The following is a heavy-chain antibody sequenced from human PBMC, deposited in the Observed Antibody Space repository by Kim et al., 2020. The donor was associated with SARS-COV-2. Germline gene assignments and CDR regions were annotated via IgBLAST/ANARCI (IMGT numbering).Heavy chain of an antibody. CDR3: ARDFNPYYYDSSGYYPTNWFDP. Sequence: GGSLRLSCAASGFTFSDYYMSWIRQAPGKGLEWVSYISSSSSYTNYADSVKGRFTISRDNAKNSLYLQMNSLRAEETAVYYCARDFNPYYYDSSGYYPTNWFDPWGQGTLVTVSS. CDR1: GFTFSDYY. V-gene: IGHV3-11*05. CDR2: ISSSSSYT. J-gene: IGHJ5*02. D-gene: IGHD3-22*01.